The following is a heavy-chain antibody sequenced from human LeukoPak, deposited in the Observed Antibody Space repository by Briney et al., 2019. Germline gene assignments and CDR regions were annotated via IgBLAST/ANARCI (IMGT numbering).Heavy chain of an antibody. D-gene: IGHD6-6*01. CDR3: ARQSGYSSSFDY. V-gene: IGHV4-59*08. CDR2: IYYSGST. Sequence: PETPSLTCTVSGDSISSYYWSWIRQPPGMGLEWIGYIYYSGSTNYNPSLKSRVTISVDTSKNQFSLKLSSVTAADTAVYYCARQSGYSSSFDYWGQGTLVPVPS. CDR1: GDSISSYY. J-gene: IGHJ4*02.